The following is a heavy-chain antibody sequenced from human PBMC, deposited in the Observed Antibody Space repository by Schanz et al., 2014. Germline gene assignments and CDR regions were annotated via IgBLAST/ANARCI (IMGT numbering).Heavy chain of an antibody. V-gene: IGHV3-66*01. J-gene: IGHJ4*02. CDR3: ARDRRNADLDY. CDR1: GFIVRGNY. CDR2: VHPGGST. D-gene: IGHD1-1*01. Sequence: EVQLVESGGGLVQPGGSLRLSCAVSGFIVRGNYMTWVRQAPGKGLEWVSFVHPGGSTYYPDSVKGRFTISRDSSKNTLYLQMNSLRPEDTAIYYCARDRRNADLDYWGQGTLVTVSS.